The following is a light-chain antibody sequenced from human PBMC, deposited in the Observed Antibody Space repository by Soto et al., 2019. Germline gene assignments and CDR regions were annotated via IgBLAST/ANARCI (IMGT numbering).Light chain of an antibody. CDR1: QSVLYSSDNKNY. V-gene: IGKV4-1*01. CDR2: WAS. Sequence: DIVMTQSPDSLAVSLGERATFNCKSSQSVLYSSDNKNYLAWYQQKPGQPPKLLIYWASTREFGVPDRFSGSGSGTDFTLTISSLQAEDVAVYYCQQYYSIPWTFGQWTKVEIK. J-gene: IGKJ1*01. CDR3: QQYYSIPWT.